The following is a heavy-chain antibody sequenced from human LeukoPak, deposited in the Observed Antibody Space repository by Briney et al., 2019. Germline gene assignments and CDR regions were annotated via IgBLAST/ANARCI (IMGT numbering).Heavy chain of an antibody. CDR2: IYHSGST. Sequence: PSGTLSLTCAVSGGSISSSNWWSWVRQPPRKGLEWIGEIYHSGSTNYNPSLKSRVTISLDMPKNQSSLKLSSVTAADTAVYYCASGDYNYFDYWGQGTLVTVSS. CDR3: ASGDYNYFDY. J-gene: IGHJ4*02. D-gene: IGHD4-17*01. V-gene: IGHV4-4*02. CDR1: GGSISSSNW.